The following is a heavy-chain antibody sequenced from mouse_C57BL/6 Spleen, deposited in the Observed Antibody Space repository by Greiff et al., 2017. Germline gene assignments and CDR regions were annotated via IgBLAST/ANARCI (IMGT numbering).Heavy chain of an antibody. Sequence: QVQLKQPGAELVKPGASVKVSCKASGYTFTSYWMHWVKQRPGQGLEWIGRIHPSDSDTNYNQKFKGKATLTVDKSSSTAYMQLSSLTSEDSAVYYCAIGYYGSSSAYWGQGTLVTVSA. CDR3: AIGYYGSSSAY. CDR2: IHPSDSDT. D-gene: IGHD1-1*01. J-gene: IGHJ3*01. CDR1: GYTFTSYW. V-gene: IGHV1-74*01.